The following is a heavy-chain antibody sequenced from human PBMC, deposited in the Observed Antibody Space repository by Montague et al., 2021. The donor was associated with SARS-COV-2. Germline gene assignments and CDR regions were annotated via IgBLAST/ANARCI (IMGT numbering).Heavy chain of an antibody. CDR3: AKDATIFWFERGRGTFDH. D-gene: IGHD3-10*01. V-gene: IGHV3-30*18. Sequence: SLRLSCAASGFTFNHFGMHWVRQAPGQGLEWVAVISYDGSIQYYADSVKGRFTISRDWSKNTLYLQMSSLRPEDTAVYYCAKDATIFWFERGRGTFDHWGQGTLVAVSS. CDR2: ISYDGSIQ. CDR1: GFTFNHFG. J-gene: IGHJ4*02.